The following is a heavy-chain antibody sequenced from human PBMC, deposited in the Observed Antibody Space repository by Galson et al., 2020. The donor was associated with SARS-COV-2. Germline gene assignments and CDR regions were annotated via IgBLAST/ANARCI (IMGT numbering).Heavy chain of an antibody. CDR3: AREEVKVKRAFDY. CDR2: IWYDGSNK. D-gene: IGHD3-22*01. J-gene: IGHJ4*02. CDR1: GFTFSSYG. Sequence: TGGSLRLSCAASGFTFSSYGMHWVRQAPGKGLEWVAVIWYDGSNKYYADSVKGRFTISRDNSKNTLYLQMNSLRAEDTAVYYCAREEVKVKRAFDYWGQGTLVTVSS. V-gene: IGHV3-33*01.